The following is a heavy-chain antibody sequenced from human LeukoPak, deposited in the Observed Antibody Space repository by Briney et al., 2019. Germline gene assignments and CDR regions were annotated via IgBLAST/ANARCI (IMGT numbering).Heavy chain of an antibody. V-gene: IGHV1-69*13. Sequence: ASVKVSCKASGGTFSSYAISWVRQAPGQGLEWMGGIIPIFGTANYAQKFQGRVTITADESTSTAYMELSSLRSEDTAVYYCAREARRRPYYYDSSGYYYYFDYWGQGTLVTVSS. D-gene: IGHD3-22*01. J-gene: IGHJ4*02. CDR3: AREARRRPYYYDSSGYYYYFDY. CDR1: GGTFSSYA. CDR2: IIPIFGTA.